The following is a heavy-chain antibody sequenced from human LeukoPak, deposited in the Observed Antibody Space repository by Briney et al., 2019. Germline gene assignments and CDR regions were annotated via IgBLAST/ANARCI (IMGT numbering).Heavy chain of an antibody. V-gene: IGHV3-21*01. Sequence: PGGSLRLSCAASGFTFSSYSMNWVRQAPGKGLEWVSSISSSSSYIYYADSVKGRFTISRDNAKNSLYLQMNSLRAEDTAVYYCARLDYYGSGSYYGFDYWGQGTLVTVSS. CDR2: ISSSSSYI. CDR3: ARLDYYGSGSYYGFDY. D-gene: IGHD3-10*01. J-gene: IGHJ4*02. CDR1: GFTFSSYS.